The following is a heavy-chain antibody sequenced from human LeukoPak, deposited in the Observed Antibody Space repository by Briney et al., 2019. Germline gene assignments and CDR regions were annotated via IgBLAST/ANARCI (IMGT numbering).Heavy chain of an antibody. CDR3: ARGGVATIVPPDY. Sequence: GGSLRLSCAASGFTFSSYAMHWVRQAPGKGLEWVAVISYDGSNKYYADSVKGRFTISRDNSKNTLYLQMNSLRAEDTAVYYCARGGVATIVPPDYWGQGTLVTVSS. D-gene: IGHD5-24*01. CDR1: GFTFSSYA. CDR2: ISYDGSNK. J-gene: IGHJ4*02. V-gene: IGHV3-30-3*01.